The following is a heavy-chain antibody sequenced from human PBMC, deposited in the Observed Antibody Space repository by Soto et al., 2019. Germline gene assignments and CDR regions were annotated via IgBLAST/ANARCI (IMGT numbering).Heavy chain of an antibody. Sequence: SVKVSCKASGDTFSSHGISWVRQAPGQGLEYMGGIIPKFGTTNYAQKFRGRVTITADESTSTAYMEVSSLRYEDTAVYYCARASGRGWYKSFDPPCQGTLVTVFS. J-gene: IGHJ5*02. V-gene: IGHV1-69*13. CDR3: ARASGRGWYKSFDP. CDR1: GDTFSSHG. D-gene: IGHD6-19*01. CDR2: IIPKFGTT.